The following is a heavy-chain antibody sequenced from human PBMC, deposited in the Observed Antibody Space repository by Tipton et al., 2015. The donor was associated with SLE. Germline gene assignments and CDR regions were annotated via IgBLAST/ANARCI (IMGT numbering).Heavy chain of an antibody. V-gene: IGHV4-59*12. CDR1: GVSFSSFY. D-gene: IGHD4-17*01. CDR3: ARENDYGDYLPDH. J-gene: IGHJ4*02. Sequence: TLSLTCTVSGVSFSSFYWSWIRPPPGKGLEWIGYVFYSGIANYNPSLKSRVTMSVDTSKNQLSLRVSSLTPADTALYYCARENDYGDYLPDHWGQGVLVTVSS. CDR2: VFYSGIA.